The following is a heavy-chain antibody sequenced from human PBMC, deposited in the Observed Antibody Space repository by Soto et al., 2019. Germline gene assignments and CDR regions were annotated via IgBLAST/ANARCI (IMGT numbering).Heavy chain of an antibody. CDR1: GGSIRSGDYY. V-gene: IGHV4-61*03. J-gene: IGHJ4*02. Sequence: PSETLSLTCTVSGGSIRSGDYYWSWIRQPPGKGLEWIGYFFYTGSTNYNPSLETRLTMSVDVSKNHFSLRLNSVTAADTAVYYCARSQTTVTSYDYWGQGTLVTVSS. CDR2: FFYTGST. D-gene: IGHD4-17*01. CDR3: ARSQTTVTSYDY.